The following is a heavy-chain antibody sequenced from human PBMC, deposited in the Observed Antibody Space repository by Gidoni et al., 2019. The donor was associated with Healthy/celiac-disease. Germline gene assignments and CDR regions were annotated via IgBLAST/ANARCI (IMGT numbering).Heavy chain of an antibody. V-gene: IGHV1-69*01. Sequence: QVQLVQSGAEVKKPGSSVKVSCKASGGTFSSYAISWVRQATGQGHEWMGGIIPIFGTADYAQKFQGRVTITADESTSTAYMELSSLRSEDTAVYYCASEVGSDTLRAFDIWGQGTMVTVSS. CDR2: IIPIFGTA. CDR1: GGTFSSYA. CDR3: ASEVGSDTLRAFDI. D-gene: IGHD1-26*01. J-gene: IGHJ3*02.